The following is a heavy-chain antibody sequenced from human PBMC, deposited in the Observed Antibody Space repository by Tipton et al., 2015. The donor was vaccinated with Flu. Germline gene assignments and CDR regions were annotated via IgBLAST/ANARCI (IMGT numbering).Heavy chain of an antibody. Sequence: SLRLSCAASGFTFSSYSMNWVRQAPGKGLEWVSSISSSSSYIYYADSVKGRFTISRDNAKNSLYLQMNSLRAEDTAVYYCARGWVAARPGGIDYWGQGTLVTVSS. CDR3: ARGWVAARPGGIDY. D-gene: IGHD6-6*01. J-gene: IGHJ4*02. CDR2: ISSSSSYI. CDR1: GFTFSSYS. V-gene: IGHV3-21*01.